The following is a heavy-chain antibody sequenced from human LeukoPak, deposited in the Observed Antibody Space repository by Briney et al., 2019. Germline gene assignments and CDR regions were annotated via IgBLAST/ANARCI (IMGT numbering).Heavy chain of an antibody. V-gene: IGHV3-30-3*01. Sequence: PGRSLRLSCAASGFTFSSYAMHWVRQAPGKGLEWVAVISYDGSNKYYADSVKGRFTISRDNSKNTLYLQMNSLRAEDTAVYYCARSYYDSSGYHDYWGQGTLVTVSS. CDR3: ARSYYDSSGYHDY. CDR1: GFTFSSYA. J-gene: IGHJ4*02. CDR2: ISYDGSNK. D-gene: IGHD3-22*01.